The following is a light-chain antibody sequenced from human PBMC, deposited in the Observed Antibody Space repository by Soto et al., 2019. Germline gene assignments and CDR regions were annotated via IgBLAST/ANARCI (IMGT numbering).Light chain of an antibody. V-gene: IGKV3-20*01. CDR3: QQHGSSPWT. J-gene: IGKJ1*01. CDR1: QSVNSIY. Sequence: DIVMTQSPGTLSLSPGERATLSCRASQSVNSIYLAWYQQKPGQAPRLLIYGASSRATGIPDRFSGSGSGTDFSLAISRLEPGDFAVYYCQQHGSSPWTFGQGTKVDIK. CDR2: GAS.